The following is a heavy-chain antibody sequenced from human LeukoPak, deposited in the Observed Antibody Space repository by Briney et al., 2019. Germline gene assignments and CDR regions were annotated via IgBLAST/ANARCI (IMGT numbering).Heavy chain of an antibody. V-gene: IGHV3-43*01. D-gene: IGHD2-2*01. CDR1: GFTLDDYT. CDR2: ISWDGGST. CDR3: AKAGYCSSTSCFTYYDYYMDV. J-gene: IGHJ6*03. Sequence: AGSLSLCCAASGFTLDDYTMHWLRQPPGKGLEWFSIISWDGGSTYYADSVKGRFTISRENSKNSLYLQMNSLRTEDTALYYCAKAGYCSSTSCFTYYDYYMDVWGKGTTVTVSS.